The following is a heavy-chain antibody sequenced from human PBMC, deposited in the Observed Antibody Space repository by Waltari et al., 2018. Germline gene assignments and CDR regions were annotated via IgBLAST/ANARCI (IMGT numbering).Heavy chain of an antibody. D-gene: IGHD2-15*01. Sequence: EVQLVESGGGLVKPGGSLRLSCAASGCTFSSYSMNWVRQAPGKGLEWVSSISSSSSYIYYADSVKGRFTISRDNAKNSLYLQMNSLRAEDTAVYYCARDPSGGSSGVDYWGQGTLVTVSS. CDR2: ISSSSSYI. V-gene: IGHV3-21*01. CDR3: ARDPSGGSSGVDY. J-gene: IGHJ4*02. CDR1: GCTFSSYS.